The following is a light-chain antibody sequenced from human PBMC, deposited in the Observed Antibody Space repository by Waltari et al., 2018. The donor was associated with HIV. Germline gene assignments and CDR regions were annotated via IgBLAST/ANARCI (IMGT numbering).Light chain of an antibody. CDR2: DVT. CDR1: SSNVGYYNL. J-gene: IGLJ2*01. Sequence: QSALSQSASVSGSPGQSLTISCTGNSSNVGYYNLVSWYRQCAGNAPELIMFDVTKRPSGISHRFSGSKSGNTASLTISGLQAEDEGTYFCSSFTPTNNVGFGGGTKLTVL. CDR3: SSFTPTNNVG. V-gene: IGLV2-14*03.